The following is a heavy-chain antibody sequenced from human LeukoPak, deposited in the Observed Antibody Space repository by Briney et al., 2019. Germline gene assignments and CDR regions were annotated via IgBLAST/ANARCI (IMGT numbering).Heavy chain of an antibody. J-gene: IGHJ4*02. CDR2: IRYDGSNK. D-gene: IGHD5-18*01. V-gene: IGHV3-30*02. CDR3: SKGGIQLWLRSFDY. Sequence: PGGTLRLSCAASGVTFSSYGMHWVRQAPGKGLEWVAYIRYDGSNKYYADSVKGRFTISRDNSKNTQYLQMNSLRAEDTAVYYCSKGGIQLWLRSFDYWGQGTLVTVSS. CDR1: GVTFSSYG.